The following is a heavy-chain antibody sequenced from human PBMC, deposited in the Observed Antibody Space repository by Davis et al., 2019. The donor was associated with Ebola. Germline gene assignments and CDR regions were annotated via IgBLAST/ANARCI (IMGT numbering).Heavy chain of an antibody. V-gene: IGHV1-69*10. CDR3: ARRVPKIRGFYSKVYYYYMDV. CDR2: IIPILGIA. CDR1: GGTFSSYA. J-gene: IGHJ6*03. D-gene: IGHD4-11*01. Sequence: SVKVSCKASGGTFSSYAISWVRQAPGQGLEWMGGIIPILGIANYAQKFQGRVTITADESTSTAYMELSSLRSEDTAVYYCARRVPKIRGFYSKVYYYYMDVWGKGTTVTVSS.